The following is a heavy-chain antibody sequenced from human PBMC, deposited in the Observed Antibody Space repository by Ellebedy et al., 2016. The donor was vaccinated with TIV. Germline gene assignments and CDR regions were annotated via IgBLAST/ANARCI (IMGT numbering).Heavy chain of an antibody. Sequence: GESLKIPCAAPGFPFSRFWMHCVRQAPGKGLEWVSRIYTDGSSTNYADSVKGRFTISRDNAQNTLYLHMNSLRAEETAVYYCARVRSVYYYMDVWGKGTTVTVSS. CDR3: ARVRSVYYYMDV. CDR2: IYTDGSST. V-gene: IGHV3-74*01. J-gene: IGHJ6*03. CDR1: GFPFSRFW. D-gene: IGHD2-8*01.